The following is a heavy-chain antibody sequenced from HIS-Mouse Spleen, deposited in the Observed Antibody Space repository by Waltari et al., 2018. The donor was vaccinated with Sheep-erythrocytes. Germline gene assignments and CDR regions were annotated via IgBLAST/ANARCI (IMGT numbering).Heavy chain of an antibody. D-gene: IGHD5-18*01. CDR3: ARHKDTAMVHFDY. Sequence: QLQLQESGPGLVKPSETLSLTCTVSGGPISSSSYYWGWILQPPGKGLEWIGSIYYSGSTYYNPSLKSRVTISVDTSKNQFSLKLSSVTAADTAVYYCARHKDTAMVHFDYWGQGTLVTVSS. J-gene: IGHJ4*02. V-gene: IGHV4-39*01. CDR2: IYYSGST. CDR1: GGPISSSSYY.